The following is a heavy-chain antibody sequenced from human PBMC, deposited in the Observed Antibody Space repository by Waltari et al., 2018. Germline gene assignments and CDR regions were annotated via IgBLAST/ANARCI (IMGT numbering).Heavy chain of an antibody. V-gene: IGHV4-34*01. CDR3: ARGGYDFWSATYRSWFDP. CDR2: INHSGSP. J-gene: IGHJ5*02. CDR1: GGSFSGYY. Sequence: QVQLQQWGAGLLKPSETLSLTCAVYGGSFSGYYWSWIRQPPGKGLEWIGEINHSGSPNYNPSLKSRVTISVDTSKNQFSLKLSSVTAADTAVYYCARGGYDFWSATYRSWFDPWGQGTLVTVSS. D-gene: IGHD3-3*01.